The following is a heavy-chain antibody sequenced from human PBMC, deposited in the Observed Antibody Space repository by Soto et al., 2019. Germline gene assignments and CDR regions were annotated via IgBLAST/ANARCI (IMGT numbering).Heavy chain of an antibody. J-gene: IGHJ6*02. CDR2: IIPISETT. Sequence: SVKVCCKASGGTFSSYAISWVRQAPGQGLEWMGGIIPISETTNYAQKFQGRVTITADESKSTAYMELSSLRSEDTAVYYCARSQGSSTSLEIYYYYYYGMDVWGQGTTVTVSS. D-gene: IGHD2-2*01. CDR1: GGTFSSYA. CDR3: ARSQGSSTSLEIYYYYYYGMDV. V-gene: IGHV1-69*13.